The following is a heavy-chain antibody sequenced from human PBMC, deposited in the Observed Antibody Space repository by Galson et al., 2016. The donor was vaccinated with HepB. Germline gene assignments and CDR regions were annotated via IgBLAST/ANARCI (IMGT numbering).Heavy chain of an antibody. CDR2: ISFDGSNK. D-gene: IGHD4-17*01. V-gene: IGHV3-30-3*01. CDR3: ARDRLHGDYGIDF. CDR1: GFTFSSYT. Sequence: SLRLSCAASGFTFSSYTMHWVRQAPGKGLEWVALISFDGSNKYYADSVKGRFTISRDNSKNTLYLQVNSLRGGDTAVSYCARDRLHGDYGIDFWGQGTLVTVSS. J-gene: IGHJ4*02.